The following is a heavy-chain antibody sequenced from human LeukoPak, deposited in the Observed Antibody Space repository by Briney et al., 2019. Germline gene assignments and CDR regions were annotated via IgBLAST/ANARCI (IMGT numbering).Heavy chain of an antibody. Sequence: PGGSLRLSCAASGFTFSRHWMTWVRQAPGKGLEWVANIKEDGSEKYYVDSVKGRFTISRDNAKSSLSLQMNSLRAEDTAVYYCPRGKGGGSGWGQGTLVTVSS. CDR3: PRGKGGGSG. J-gene: IGHJ4*02. CDR2: IKEDGSEK. CDR1: GFTFSRHW. V-gene: IGHV3-7*04. D-gene: IGHD3-16*01.